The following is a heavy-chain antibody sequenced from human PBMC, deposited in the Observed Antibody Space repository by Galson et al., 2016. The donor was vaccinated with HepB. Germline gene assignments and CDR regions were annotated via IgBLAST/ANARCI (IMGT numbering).Heavy chain of an antibody. CDR3: SRRHEYCPPVGCSVDD. J-gene: IGHJ4*02. CDR1: GFTFSGYG. CDR2: DSMDGRRK. V-gene: IGHV3-30*03. D-gene: IGHD2/OR15-2a*01. Sequence: SLRLSCAASGFTFSGYGMHWVRQAPGKGLEWVAADSMDGRRKFYADSVKGRFTISRDNSNNMLFLQMSSLTEDDTAGYYCSRRHEYCPPVGCSVDDWGQGILVSVSS.